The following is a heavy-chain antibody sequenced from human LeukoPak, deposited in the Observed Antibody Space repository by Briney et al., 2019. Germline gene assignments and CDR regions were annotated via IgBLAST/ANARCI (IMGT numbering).Heavy chain of an antibody. D-gene: IGHD4-17*01. CDR2: IIPIFGTA. CDR1: GGTFSSYA. CDR3: ARVISVTTVLVWFDP. J-gene: IGHJ5*02. Sequence: ASVKVSCKASGGTFSSYAISWVRQAPGQGLEWMGGIIPIFGTANYAQKFQGRVTITADKSTSTAYMELSSLRSEDTAVYYCARVISVTTVLVWFDPWGQGTLVTVSS. V-gene: IGHV1-69*06.